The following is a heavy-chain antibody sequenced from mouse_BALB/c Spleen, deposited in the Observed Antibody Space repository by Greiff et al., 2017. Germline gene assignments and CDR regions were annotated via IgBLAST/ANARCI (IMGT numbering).Heavy chain of an antibody. CDR2: ISDGGSYT. CDR1: GFTFSDYY. CDR3: ARGYGSSYRYFDV. Sequence: EVMLVESGGGLVKPGGSLKLSCAASGFTFSDYYMYWVRQTPEKRLEWVATISDGGSYTYYPDSVKGRFTISRDNAKNNLYLQMSSLKSEDTAMYYCARGYGSSYRYFDVWGAGTTVTVSS. J-gene: IGHJ1*01. D-gene: IGHD1-1*01. V-gene: IGHV5-4*02.